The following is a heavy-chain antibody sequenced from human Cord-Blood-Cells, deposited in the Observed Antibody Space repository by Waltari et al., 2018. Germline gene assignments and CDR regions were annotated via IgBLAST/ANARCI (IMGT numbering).Heavy chain of an antibody. V-gene: IGHV1-69*12. Sequence: QVQLVQSGAEVKKPGSSVKVSCKASGGTFSSYAISWVRQAPGQGLEWMGGIIPIFGTATYAQKFQGRVTITADESTSTAYMELSSLRSEDTAVYYCANHVDTAMVNWFDPWGQGTLVTVSS. D-gene: IGHD5-18*01. CDR3: ANHVDTAMVNWFDP. J-gene: IGHJ5*02. CDR2: IIPIFGTA. CDR1: GGTFSSYA.